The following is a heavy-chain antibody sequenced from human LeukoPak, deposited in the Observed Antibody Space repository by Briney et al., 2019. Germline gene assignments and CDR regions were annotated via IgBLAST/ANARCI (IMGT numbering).Heavy chain of an antibody. CDR1: GGTFSSYA. D-gene: IGHD2-2*01. V-gene: IGHV1-69*01. CDR2: IVPIFGTA. Sequence: SVKVSCKASGGTFSSYAISWVRQAPGQGLEWRGGIVPIFGTANYAQKFQGRVTITADESTSTAYMELSSLRPEDTAVYYCARNPGGCSSTSCSTRYYYYYMDVWGKGTTVTVSS. J-gene: IGHJ6*03. CDR3: ARNPGGCSSTSCSTRYYYYYMDV.